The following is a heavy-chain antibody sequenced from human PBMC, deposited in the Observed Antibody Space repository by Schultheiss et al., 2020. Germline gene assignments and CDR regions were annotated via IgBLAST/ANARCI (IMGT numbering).Heavy chain of an antibody. CDR2: ISGSGGRT. CDR1: GFTFSSYD. J-gene: IGHJ4*02. V-gene: IGHV3-21*01. Sequence: GGSLRLSCAASGFTFSSYDMHWVRQAPGKGLEWVASISGSGGRTYYADSMKGRFTISRDNARNSVYLLMNSLRAEDTAVYYCARGLGKYDPGDWGQGTLVTVSS. CDR3: ARGLGKYDPGD. D-gene: IGHD1-1*01.